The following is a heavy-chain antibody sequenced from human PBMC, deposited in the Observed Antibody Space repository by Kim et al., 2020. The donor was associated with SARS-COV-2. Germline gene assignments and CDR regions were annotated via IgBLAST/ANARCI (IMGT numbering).Heavy chain of an antibody. CDR2: ISSSSRYI. D-gene: IGHD2-15*01. CDR1: GTAFIFSTYN. Sequence: GGSLRLSCVASGTAFIFSTYNMNWVRQAQGQGLEWLLSISSSSRYIQYADTGQGRFTGSRANTTHYVQLHIHGLRDEAMADYYCAGCGTCCSKSRISDW. J-gene: IGHJ5*01. V-gene: IGHV3-21*01. CDR3: AGCGTCCSKSRISDW.